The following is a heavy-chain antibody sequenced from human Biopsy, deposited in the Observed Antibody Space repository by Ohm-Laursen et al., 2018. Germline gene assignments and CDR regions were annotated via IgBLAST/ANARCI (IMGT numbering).Heavy chain of an antibody. CDR3: AKNLAVSSYALDI. Sequence: SDTLSLTCTVYGGSLSGYYWNWIRQSPGKGLEWIGEINHRRFTSNNPSLKSRVTISVDTSKNQFSLKLGSVTAADTAVYYCAKNLAVSSYALDIWGQGTMVTVSS. CDR2: INHRRFT. CDR1: GGSLSGYY. J-gene: IGHJ3*02. V-gene: IGHV4-34*01. D-gene: IGHD2/OR15-2a*01.